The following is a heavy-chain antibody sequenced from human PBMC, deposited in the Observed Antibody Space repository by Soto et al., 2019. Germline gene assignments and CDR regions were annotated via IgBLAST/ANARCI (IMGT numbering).Heavy chain of an antibody. J-gene: IGHJ4*02. CDR3: ARGRGYSYGPYYFDY. Sequence: SETLSLTCTVSGGSISSEGYYWSWFRQLPGKGLEWIGDIYYSGTTYHNPSLRSPLTISGDASKNQFSLKLSSVTAADTALYYCARGRGYSYGPYYFDYWGQGTLVTVSS. V-gene: IGHV4-31*01. CDR2: IYYSGTT. D-gene: IGHD5-18*01. CDR1: GGSISSEGYY.